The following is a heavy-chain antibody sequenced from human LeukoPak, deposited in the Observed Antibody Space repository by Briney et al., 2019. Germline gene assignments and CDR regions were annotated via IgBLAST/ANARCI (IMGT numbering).Heavy chain of an antibody. D-gene: IGHD6-13*01. CDR2: INPNSGGT. CDR3: AREISPGVAAGEDY. J-gene: IGHJ4*02. CDR1: GGTFSSYA. V-gene: IGHV1-2*02. Sequence: ASVKVFCKASGGTFSSYAISWVRQAPGQGLEWMGWINPNSGGTNYAQKFQGRVTMTRDTSISTAYMELSRLTSDDTAVYYCAREISPGVAAGEDYWGQGTLVTVSS.